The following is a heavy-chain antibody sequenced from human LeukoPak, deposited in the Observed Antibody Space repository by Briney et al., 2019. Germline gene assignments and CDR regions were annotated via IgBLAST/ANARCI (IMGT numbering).Heavy chain of an antibody. Sequence: GGSPRLSCAASGFTFSSYAMSWVRQAPGKGLEWVSSISSSSSYIYYADSVKGRFTISRDNAKNSLYLQMNSLRAEDTAVYYCARDPYSSSWYDGWFDPWGQGTLVTVSS. J-gene: IGHJ5*02. V-gene: IGHV3-21*01. CDR2: ISSSSSYI. CDR3: ARDPYSSSWYDGWFDP. CDR1: GFTFSSYA. D-gene: IGHD6-13*01.